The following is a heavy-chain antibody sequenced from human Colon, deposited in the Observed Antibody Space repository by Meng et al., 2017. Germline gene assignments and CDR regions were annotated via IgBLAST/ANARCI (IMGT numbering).Heavy chain of an antibody. D-gene: IGHD3-10*01. CDR1: DFIVTSDY. V-gene: IGHV3-53*01. CDR3: ASPLGY. Sequence: GESLKISCAASDFIVTSDYMFWVRQAPGKGLEWVSVIYNGGSTIYTDSVKGRFTISRDNSKNTLYLQMNSLRAEDTAVYYCASPLGYWGQGTLVTVSS. J-gene: IGHJ4*02. CDR2: IYNGGST.